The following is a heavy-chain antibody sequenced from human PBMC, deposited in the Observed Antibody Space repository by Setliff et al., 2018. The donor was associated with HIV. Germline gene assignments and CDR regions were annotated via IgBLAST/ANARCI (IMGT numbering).Heavy chain of an antibody. CDR2: ISSSGNTR. Sequence: GESLKISCAASGFTFSAYRMNWVRQAPGKGLEWVSSISSSGNTRYYADSVKGRFTISRDNAKNSLYLQMNSLGAEDTAVYYCAKSYFDRSGYLGSWGQGTLVTVS. J-gene: IGHJ5*02. D-gene: IGHD3-22*01. CDR3: AKSYFDRSGYLGS. CDR1: GFTFSAYR. V-gene: IGHV3-48*01.